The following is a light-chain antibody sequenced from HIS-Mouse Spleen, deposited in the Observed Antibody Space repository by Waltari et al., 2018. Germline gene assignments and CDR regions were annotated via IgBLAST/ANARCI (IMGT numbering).Light chain of an antibody. Sequence: QSALTQPASVSGSPGQSITISCTGTSSDVGSYNLVSWYQQHPGKPPKLMIYEGSKRPSGLSNRFSGSKSGNTASLTISGLQAEDEADYYCCSYAGSREVFGTGTKVTVL. V-gene: IGLV2-23*01. CDR3: CSYAGSREV. J-gene: IGLJ1*01. CDR2: EGS. CDR1: SSDVGSYNL.